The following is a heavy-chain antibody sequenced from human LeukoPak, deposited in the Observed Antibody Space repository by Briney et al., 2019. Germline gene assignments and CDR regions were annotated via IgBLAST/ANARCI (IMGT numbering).Heavy chain of an antibody. Sequence: SETLSLTCSVSGDSIDSVSYYWGWIRQAPGKGPEWIASIDYSGRTFYNPSLRSRVTISVDTSNNDFSLNLTSVTAADTAVYCCARSSKVDLPPPYYYYYYYMDVWGKGTTVTVSS. CDR2: IDYSGRT. D-gene: IGHD2-15*01. J-gene: IGHJ6*03. CDR1: GDSIDSVSYY. V-gene: IGHV4-39*07. CDR3: ARSSKVDLPPPYYYYYYYMDV.